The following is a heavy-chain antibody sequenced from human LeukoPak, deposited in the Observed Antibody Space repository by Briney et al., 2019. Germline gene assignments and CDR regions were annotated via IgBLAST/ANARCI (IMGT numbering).Heavy chain of an antibody. D-gene: IGHD6-19*01. Sequence: GGSLRLSCAASGFTFSSYAMSWVRQAPGKGLEWVSAISGSGGSTYYADSVKGRFTISRDNSKSTLYLQMNSLRAEDTAVYYCAKTYSSGWYGLLDAFDIWGQGTMVTVSS. V-gene: IGHV3-23*01. CDR3: AKTYSSGWYGLLDAFDI. CDR2: ISGSGGST. J-gene: IGHJ3*02. CDR1: GFTFSSYA.